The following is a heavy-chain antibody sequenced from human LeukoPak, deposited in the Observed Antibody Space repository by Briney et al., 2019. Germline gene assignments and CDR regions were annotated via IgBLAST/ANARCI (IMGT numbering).Heavy chain of an antibody. J-gene: IGHJ4*02. CDR3: ARSNGRDGYNFGY. CDR1: GGSISSSSHY. D-gene: IGHD5-24*01. V-gene: IGHV4-39*01. CDR2: IYYSGNT. Sequence: SETLSLTCTVSGGSISSSSHYWAWIRQPPGKGLEWIGSIYYSGNTYYNPPLKSRLTISVDTSKNQFSLKLSSVTAADTAVYYCARSNGRDGYNFGYWGQGTLVTVSS.